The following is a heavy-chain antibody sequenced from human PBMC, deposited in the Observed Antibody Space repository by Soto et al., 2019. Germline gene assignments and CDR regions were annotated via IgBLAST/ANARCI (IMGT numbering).Heavy chain of an antibody. CDR2: INWNDDE. CDR1: GFSLNTRAVG. J-gene: IGHJ3*02. Sequence: SGPTLVNPPQTLTLTCTFSGFSLNTRAVGVGWIRQPPGKALEWLALINWNDDERYSPSLKDRLTITKDTSRNHVVLTMTNVDPVDTATYYCAHRHDLGGFDIWGQGTTVTVSS. V-gene: IGHV2-5*01. D-gene: IGHD2-15*01. CDR3: AHRHDLGGFDI.